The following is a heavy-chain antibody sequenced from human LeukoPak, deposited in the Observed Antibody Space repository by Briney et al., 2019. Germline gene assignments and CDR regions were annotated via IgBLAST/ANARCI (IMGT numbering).Heavy chain of an antibody. J-gene: IGHJ2*01. Sequence: HPGGSLTLSCAPSGFTFSNYWMSWPRQAPGKGLEWLANINQDGSEIYYVDSVKGRFTISRDNGKHSLYLQINSLRADDTAVYDCARDRGSMIVVRTTNWYFDLWGRGTRVSVSS. CDR3: ARDRGSMIVVRTTNWYFDL. V-gene: IGHV3-7*01. CDR1: GFTFSNYW. CDR2: INQDGSEI. D-gene: IGHD3-22*01.